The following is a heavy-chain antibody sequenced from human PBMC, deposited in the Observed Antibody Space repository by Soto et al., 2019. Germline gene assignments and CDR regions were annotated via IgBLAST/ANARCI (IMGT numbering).Heavy chain of an antibody. D-gene: IGHD6-13*01. V-gene: IGHV4-4*02. CDR2: INHRGSA. CDR1: GASVSSTYW. CDR3: ARYNAASGTYYFDY. Sequence: SETLSLTCAVSGASVSSTYWWSWVRPPPGKGPEWIGEINHRGSANYNPSLKSRVTMSLDISKSQFSLRLTSVTAADTAVYFCARYNAASGTYYFDYWGRGALVTVS. J-gene: IGHJ4*02.